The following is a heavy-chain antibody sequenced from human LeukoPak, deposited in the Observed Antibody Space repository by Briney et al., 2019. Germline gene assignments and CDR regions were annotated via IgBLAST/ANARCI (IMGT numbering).Heavy chain of an antibody. CDR3: ARSPTTVTTRAFDI. V-gene: IGHV4-30-2*01. D-gene: IGHD4-17*01. Sequence: SETLSLTCAVSGGSISSGGYSWSWIRQPPGKGLEWIGYIYHSGSTYYNPSLKSRVTISVDRSKNQFSLKLSSVTAADTAVYYCARSPTTVTTRAFDIWGQGTMVTVSS. J-gene: IGHJ3*02. CDR2: IYHSGST. CDR1: GGSISSGGYS.